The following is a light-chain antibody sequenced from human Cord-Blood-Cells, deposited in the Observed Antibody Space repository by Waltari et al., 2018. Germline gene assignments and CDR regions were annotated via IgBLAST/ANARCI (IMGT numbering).Light chain of an antibody. J-gene: IGKJ2*01. CDR3: QQYNNWPYT. CDR1: QSVSSN. V-gene: IGKV3-15*01. Sequence: IVLTPSPATLSVAPGERATLSCRASQSVSSNLAWYQQKPGQAPRLLIYGASTRATGIPARCSGSGSGTEFTLTISSLQSEDFAVYYCQQYNNWPYTFGQGTKLEIK. CDR2: GAS.